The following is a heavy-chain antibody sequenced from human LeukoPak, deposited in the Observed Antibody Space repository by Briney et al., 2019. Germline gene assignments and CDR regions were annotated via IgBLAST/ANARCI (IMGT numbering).Heavy chain of an antibody. D-gene: IGHD2-15*01. V-gene: IGHV1-69*13. CDR3: ARGPYCSGGSCYSWFDP. CDR2: IIPIFGTA. J-gene: IGHJ5*02. Sequence: SVKVSCKASGGTFSSYAISWVRQAPGQGLEWMGGIIPIFGTANYAQKFQGRVTITADESTSTAYMELSSLRSEDTAVYYCARGPYCSGGSCYSWFDPWGQGTLVTVSS. CDR1: GGTFSSYA.